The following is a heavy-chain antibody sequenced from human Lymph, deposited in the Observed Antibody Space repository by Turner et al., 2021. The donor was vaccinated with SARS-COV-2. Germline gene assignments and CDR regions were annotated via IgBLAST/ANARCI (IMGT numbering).Heavy chain of an antibody. J-gene: IGHJ6*02. CDR1: GFTFGSFV. Sequence: QVQLVESGGGVVQPGRSLRLSCAASGFTFGSFVLHWVRQAPGKGLEWVAVISYDGSNKYYADSVKGRFTISRDNSKNTLYLQMNSLRAEDTAVYYCATDPGAGGELLGGGYYYYGMDVWGQGTTVTVSS. D-gene: IGHD1-26*01. CDR3: ATDPGAGGELLGGGYYYYGMDV. CDR2: ISYDGSNK. V-gene: IGHV3-30-3*01.